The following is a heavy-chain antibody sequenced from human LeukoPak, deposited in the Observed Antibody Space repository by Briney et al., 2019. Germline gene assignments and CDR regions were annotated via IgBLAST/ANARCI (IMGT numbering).Heavy chain of an antibody. J-gene: IGHJ4*02. CDR3: AKRGIVIRAVIIIGFHKEAYYFDY. D-gene: IGHD3-10*01. V-gene: IGHV3-23*01. CDR1: GITLSNYG. CDR2: ISEIGGST. Sequence: GGSLRLSCVVSGITLSNYGMSWVRQAPGKGLEWVSGISEIGGSTNYAYSGKGELIISRDTSKNTVYLKMNSLRVEETAVYFCAKRGIVIRAVIIIGFHKEAYYFDYWGQGILVTVSS.